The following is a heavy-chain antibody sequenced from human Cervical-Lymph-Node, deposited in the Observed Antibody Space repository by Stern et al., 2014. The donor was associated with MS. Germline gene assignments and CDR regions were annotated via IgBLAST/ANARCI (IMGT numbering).Heavy chain of an antibody. CDR3: AFSSSWAFET. J-gene: IGHJ4*02. Sequence: ESGPALVKSRQTLTLTCTFSGFSLDTSGKCVSWVRQSPGQALEWLALIDWDDDKHYSTSLKTRLTISKDTPKNQVVLTMTDMEPVDTATYYCAFSSSWAFETWGQGTQVTVSS. V-gene: IGHV2-70*19. CDR1: GFSLDTSGKC. D-gene: IGHD3-22*01. CDR2: IDWDDDK.